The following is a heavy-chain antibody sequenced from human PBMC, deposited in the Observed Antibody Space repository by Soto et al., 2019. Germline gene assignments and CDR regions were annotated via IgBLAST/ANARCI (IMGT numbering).Heavy chain of an antibody. J-gene: IGHJ4*02. CDR2: IWYDGSNK. CDR1: GFTFSSYG. CDR3: ARDSGTTVVTPGDY. D-gene: IGHD4-17*01. V-gene: IGHV3-33*01. Sequence: GGSLRLSCAASGFTFSSYGMHWVRQAPGKGLEWVAVIWYDGSNKYYADSVKGRFTISRDNSKNTLYLQMNSLRAEDTAVYYCARDSGTTVVTPGDYWGQGTLVTVSS.